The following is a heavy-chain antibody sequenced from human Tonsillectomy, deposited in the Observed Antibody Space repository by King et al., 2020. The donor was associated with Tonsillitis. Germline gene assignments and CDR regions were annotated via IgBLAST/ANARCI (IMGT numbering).Heavy chain of an antibody. J-gene: IGHJ6*02. CDR1: GFTFSSYA. V-gene: IGHV3-30-3*01. Sequence: VQLVESGGGVVQPGRSLRLSCAASGFTFSSYAMHWVRQAPGKGLEWVAVISYDGSNTYYADPVKGRFTISRDNSKNTLYLQMNSLRAEDTAVYYCARDVGYVPYLFYGVDVWGQGTTVTVSS. CDR2: ISYDGSNT. CDR3: ARDVGYVPYLFYGVDV. D-gene: IGHD2-15*01.